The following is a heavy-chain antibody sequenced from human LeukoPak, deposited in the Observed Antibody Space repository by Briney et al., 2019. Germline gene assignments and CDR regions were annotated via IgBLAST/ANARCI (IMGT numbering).Heavy chain of an antibody. J-gene: IGHJ4*02. CDR1: GYTFTAYY. CDR3: ASEAFCAGGRCYLQRVAS. D-gene: IGHD2-15*01. Sequence: WASVKVSCKASGYTFTAYYMHWVRQAPGQGLEWMGWIDTSTGDTKYAQKFQGRVTISRDTSTGTSYMDLRSLISGDTAAYYCASEAFCAGGRCYLQRVASWGPGTLVTVSS. V-gene: IGHV1-2*02. CDR2: IDTSTGDT.